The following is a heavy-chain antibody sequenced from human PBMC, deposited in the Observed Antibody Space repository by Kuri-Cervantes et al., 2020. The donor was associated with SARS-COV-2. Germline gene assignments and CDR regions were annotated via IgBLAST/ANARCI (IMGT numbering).Heavy chain of an antibody. V-gene: IGHV2-26*01. CDR2: IFSNDEK. J-gene: IGHJ5*02. CDR1: GFSLSNARMG. CDR3: ARIRVGSSGWYYGTVPHYNWFDP. D-gene: IGHD6-19*01. Sequence: SGPTLVKPTETLTLTCTVSGFSLSNARMGVSWIRQPPGKALEWLAHIFSNDEKSYSTSLKSRLTISKDTSKSQVVLTMTNMDPVDTATYYCARIRVGSSGWYYGTVPHYNWFDPCGQGTLVTVSS.